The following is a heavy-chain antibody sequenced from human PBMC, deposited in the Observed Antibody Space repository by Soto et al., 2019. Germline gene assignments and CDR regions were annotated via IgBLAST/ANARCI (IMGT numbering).Heavy chain of an antibody. J-gene: IGHJ6*02. Sequence: QVQLQESGPGLVKPSQTLSLTCTVSGGSISSGGYYWSWIRQHPGKGLGWIGYIYYSGSTYYHPSLKRRVTISVDTSKNQFSRKLSSVTAADTAVYYCARDGSSSSSSTGMDVWGQGTTVTVSS. V-gene: IGHV4-31*03. D-gene: IGHD6-6*01. CDR1: GGSISSGGYY. CDR2: IYYSGST. CDR3: ARDGSSSSSSTGMDV.